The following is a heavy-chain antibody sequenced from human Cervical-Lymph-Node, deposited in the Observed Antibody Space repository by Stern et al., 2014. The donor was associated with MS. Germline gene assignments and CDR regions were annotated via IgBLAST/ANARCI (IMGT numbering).Heavy chain of an antibody. Sequence: VQLVESGGGVVQPERSLRLSCAASGFDFRIYGMQWVRQTPGKGLEWVAGIWLDGSDKNYAEALKGRFTISRDNSKNTLYLQMNSLRAADTAVYYCARVPSGWQTGFDYWGQGTLVTVSS. CDR2: IWLDGSDK. D-gene: IGHD6-19*01. CDR1: GFDFRIYG. J-gene: IGHJ4*02. CDR3: ARVPSGWQTGFDY. V-gene: IGHV3-33*01.